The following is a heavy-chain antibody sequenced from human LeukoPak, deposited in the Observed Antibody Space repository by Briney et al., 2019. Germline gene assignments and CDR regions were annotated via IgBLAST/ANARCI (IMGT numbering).Heavy chain of an antibody. Sequence: GGSLRLSCAASGFTFSSYAMSWVRQAPGKGLEWASAISGSGGSTYYADSVKGRFTISRDNSKNTLYLQMNSLRAEDTAVYYCAKLLMATVTYFDYWGQGTLVTVSS. CDR1: GFTFSSYA. CDR3: AKLLMATVTYFDY. D-gene: IGHD4-17*01. V-gene: IGHV3-23*01. J-gene: IGHJ4*02. CDR2: ISGSGGST.